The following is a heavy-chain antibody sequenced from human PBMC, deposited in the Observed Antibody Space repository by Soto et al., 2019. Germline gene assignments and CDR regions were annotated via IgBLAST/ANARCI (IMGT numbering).Heavy chain of an antibody. V-gene: IGHV3-15*07. D-gene: IGHD3-3*01. Sequence: PGGSLRLSCAASGFTFSNAWINWVRQAPGKGLKWVGRIKSKTDGGTTDYAAPVKGRFTISRDDSKNTLYLQMNSLKTEDTAVYYCTTDPNTYYDFWSGLYGMDVWGQGTTVTVSS. CDR3: TTDPNTYYDFWSGLYGMDV. J-gene: IGHJ6*02. CDR1: GFTFSNAW. CDR2: IKSKTDGGTT.